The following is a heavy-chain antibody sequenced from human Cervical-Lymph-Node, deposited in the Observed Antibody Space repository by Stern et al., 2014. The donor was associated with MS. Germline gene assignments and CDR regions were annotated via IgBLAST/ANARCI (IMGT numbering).Heavy chain of an antibody. CDR1: GFSFSNYG. J-gene: IGHJ4*02. CDR2: IWDGGNNT. CDR3: AKSILTGYWYYFDS. Sequence: VQLVESGGGVVQPGRSLGLSCAASGFSFSNYGMHWVRQAPGKGLAWVAGIWDGGNNTDSAVSDTGRFNISRHNSRDTLYLPLNSLRAEDTAVYFCAKSILTGYWYYFDSWGQGTLVTVSS. V-gene: IGHV3-33*06. D-gene: IGHD3-9*01.